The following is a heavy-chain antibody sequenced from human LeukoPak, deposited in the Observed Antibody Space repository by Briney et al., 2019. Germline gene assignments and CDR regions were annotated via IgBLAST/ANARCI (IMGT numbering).Heavy chain of an antibody. Sequence: ASVKVSCKVSGYTLIELSIHWVRQAPGQGLEWMGGFDLEVGDTVYAQKFQGRVTMTEDTSTDTAYMDLGSLRSEDTAVYYCATSTRYDGLDIWGQGTMVIVSS. J-gene: IGHJ3*02. V-gene: IGHV1-24*01. CDR2: FDLEVGDT. CDR1: GYTLIELS. CDR3: ATSTRYDGLDI.